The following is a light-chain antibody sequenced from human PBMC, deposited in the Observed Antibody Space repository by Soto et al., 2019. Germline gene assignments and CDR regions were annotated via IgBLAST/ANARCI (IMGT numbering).Light chain of an antibody. J-gene: IGLJ1*01. Sequence: QCVLTQPASVSGSPGQSITISCTGTSSDVGSYNLVSWYQQHPGKAPKLMIYEVSKRPSGVPNRFSGSKSGNTASLTISGLQAEDEADYYCCSYAGSSTFLYVFGTGTKVTVL. V-gene: IGLV2-23*02. CDR3: CSYAGSSTFLYV. CDR2: EVS. CDR1: SSDVGSYNL.